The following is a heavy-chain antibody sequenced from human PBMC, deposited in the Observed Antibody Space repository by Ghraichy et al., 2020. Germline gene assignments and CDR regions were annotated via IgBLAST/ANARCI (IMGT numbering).Heavy chain of an antibody. V-gene: IGHV3-23*01. CDR1: GFTFSSYP. CDR2: ISGSGDST. J-gene: IGHJ4*02. D-gene: IGHD1-1*01. Sequence: GESLNISCAASGFTFSSYPMTWVRQAPGKGLEWVSAISGSGDSTKHADSVKGRFTISRDNSKNTLYLQMHSLRDEDTAVYYCARDWKADYWGQGTLVTASS. CDR3: ARDWKADY.